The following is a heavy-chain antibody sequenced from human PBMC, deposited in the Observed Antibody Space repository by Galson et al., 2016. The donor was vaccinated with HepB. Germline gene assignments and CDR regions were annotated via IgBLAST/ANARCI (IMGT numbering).Heavy chain of an antibody. CDR3: VKEARSGSYSGTFDY. D-gene: IGHD3-10*01. CDR2: INSRSSDI. V-gene: IGHV3-21*01. J-gene: IGHJ4*02. CDR1: GFIFSTSS. Sequence: SLRLSCAASGFIFSTSSMDWVRQAPGKGLEWVSSINSRSSDIYYADSVKGRFTISRDNAKNSLYLQMHSLRAEDTAVYYCVKEARSGSYSGTFDYWGQGTLVTVSS.